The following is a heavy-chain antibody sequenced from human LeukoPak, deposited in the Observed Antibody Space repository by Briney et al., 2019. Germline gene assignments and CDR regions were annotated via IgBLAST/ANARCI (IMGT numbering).Heavy chain of an antibody. D-gene: IGHD3-16*01. CDR3: ARGGGLDV. V-gene: IGHV3-7*03. CDR1: GFIFSSYW. CDR2: INHNGNVN. J-gene: IGHJ6*02. Sequence: GGSLRLSCAASGFIFSSYWMNWARQAPGKGLEWVASINHNGNVNYYVDSVKGRFTISRDNTKNSLYLQMSNLRAEDTAVYFCARGGGLDVWGQGATVTVSS.